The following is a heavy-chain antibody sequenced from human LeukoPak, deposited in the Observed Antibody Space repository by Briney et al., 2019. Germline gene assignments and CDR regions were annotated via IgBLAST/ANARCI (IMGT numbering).Heavy chain of an antibody. Sequence: SETLSLTCVVSGDSINSNYWWSWVRQPPGKGLEWIGEIYHSATTKYNPSLKSRVTISVDKSKNQFSLKLNSVTAADTAVYYCARQIRGYYDSSGYFDSWGQGTLVTVSS. CDR2: IYHSATT. V-gene: IGHV4-4*02. CDR1: GDSINSNYW. D-gene: IGHD3-22*01. CDR3: ARQIRGYYDSSGYFDS. J-gene: IGHJ4*02.